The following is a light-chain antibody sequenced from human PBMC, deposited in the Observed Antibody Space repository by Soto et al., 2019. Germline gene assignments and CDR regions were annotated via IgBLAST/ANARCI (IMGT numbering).Light chain of an antibody. V-gene: IGKV3-20*01. J-gene: IGKJ1*01. CDR1: QSLGNNY. CDR2: GAT. CDR3: QYYGDSPT. Sequence: ELTQSPGSLSLSPGQTATLSCRASQSLGNNYLAWVQQRPGQVPRLLIYGATHWASGISERFGRSGSGSEFTLTISGLEPEDSAVYYCQYYGDSPTFGQGTKVEI.